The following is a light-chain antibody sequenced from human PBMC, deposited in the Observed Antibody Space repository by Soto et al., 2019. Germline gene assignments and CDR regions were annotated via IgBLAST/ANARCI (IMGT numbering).Light chain of an antibody. V-gene: IGKV1-5*03. Sequence: DIQLAQSPSTLSASVGDRLIITCRATQSINWLAWYQQKPGKAPKLLIFEAWRLESGVPSRFSGSGSGTEFTLTISSLQPDDFGTYYCQHYDTYSPMWTFGQGTKVDVK. CDR3: QHYDTYSPMWT. CDR2: EAW. CDR1: QSINW. J-gene: IGKJ1*01.